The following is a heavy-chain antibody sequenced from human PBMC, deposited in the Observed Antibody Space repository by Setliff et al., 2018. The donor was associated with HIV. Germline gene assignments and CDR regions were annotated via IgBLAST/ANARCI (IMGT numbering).Heavy chain of an antibody. CDR3: ARAQQQLVLPSFYYYYMDV. CDR2: MNPNSGNT. V-gene: IGHV1-8*02. D-gene: IGHD6-13*01. CDR1: GYTFTSYD. J-gene: IGHJ6*03. Sequence: ASVKVSCKASGYTFTSYDINWVRQATGQGLEWMGWMNPNSGNTGYAQKFQGRVTMTRNTSIITAYMELSSLRSEDTAVYYCARAQQQLVLPSFYYYYMDVWGKGTTVTVSS.